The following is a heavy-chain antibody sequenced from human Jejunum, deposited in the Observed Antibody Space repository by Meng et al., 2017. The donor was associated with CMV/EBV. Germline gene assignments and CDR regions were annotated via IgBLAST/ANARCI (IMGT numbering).Heavy chain of an antibody. Sequence: SQALHWVRQAPGKGLEWVAIVSYDGGYKYYADSVKGRFTISRDNSKNTLYLQMSSLRAEDTAMYYCARDNGHISSSMSYPGWFDPWGQGTLVTVSS. CDR2: VSYDGGYK. J-gene: IGHJ5*02. CDR1: SQA. CDR3: ARDNGHISSSMSYPGWFDP. D-gene: IGHD2-21*01. V-gene: IGHV3-30-3*01.